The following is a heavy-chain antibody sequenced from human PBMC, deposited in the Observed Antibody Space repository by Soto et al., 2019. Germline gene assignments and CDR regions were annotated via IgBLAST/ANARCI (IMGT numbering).Heavy chain of an antibody. CDR3: ARDRAEGSSSTPAGGMDV. CDR2: IHYSGVT. Sequence: LSLTCSVSGGSIRTYYWNWIRQPPGGGLEWIAYIHYSGVTNYSPSLRGRVSISIDRSNNEFSLKVSSVTAAGTAVYYCARDRAEGSSSTPAGGMDVWGPGTTVTVSS. D-gene: IGHD6-6*01. V-gene: IGHV4-59*01. CDR1: GGSIRTYY. J-gene: IGHJ6*02.